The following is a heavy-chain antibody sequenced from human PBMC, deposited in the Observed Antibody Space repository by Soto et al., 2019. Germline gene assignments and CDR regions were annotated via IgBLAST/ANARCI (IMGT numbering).Heavy chain of an antibody. J-gene: IGHJ6*03. Sequence: GGSLRLSCAASGFTFSGSAMHWVRQASGKGLEWVGRIRSKANSYATAYAASVKGRFTISRDDSKKTAYLQMNSLKTEDTAVYYCTRERTYYDFWSGHNYYYMDVWGKGTTVTVSS. D-gene: IGHD3-3*01. V-gene: IGHV3-73*01. CDR3: TRERTYYDFWSGHNYYYMDV. CDR2: IRSKANSYAT. CDR1: GFTFSGSA.